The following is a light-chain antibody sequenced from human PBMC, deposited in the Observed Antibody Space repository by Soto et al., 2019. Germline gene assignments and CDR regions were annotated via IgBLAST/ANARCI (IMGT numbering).Light chain of an antibody. V-gene: IGKV4-1*01. CDR2: WAS. J-gene: IGKJ1*01. CDR3: QQYYTTPQT. CDR1: QSVLYNSNNKNY. Sequence: DIVMTQSPDSLAVSLGERATINCKSSQSVLYNSNNKNYLAWYQQKPGQPPKLLIYWASTRESGVPDRFSGSGSWTDFTLTISSLQAEDVAVYYCQQYYTTPQTFGQGTKVEIK.